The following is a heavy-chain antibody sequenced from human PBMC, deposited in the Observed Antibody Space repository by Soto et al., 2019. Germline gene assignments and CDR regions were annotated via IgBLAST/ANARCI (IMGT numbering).Heavy chain of an antibody. J-gene: IGHJ5*02. V-gene: IGHV1-8*01. CDR1: GYTFTSYD. CDR2: MNPNSGNS. D-gene: IGHD3-22*01. CDR3: ARDYYDSSGSITPNWFDP. Sequence: ASVKVSCKASGYTFTSYDINWVRQATGQGLEWMGWMNPNSGNSGYAQKFQGRVTMTRNTSISTAYMELSSLRSEDTAVYYCARDYYDSSGSITPNWFDPWGQGTLVTVSS.